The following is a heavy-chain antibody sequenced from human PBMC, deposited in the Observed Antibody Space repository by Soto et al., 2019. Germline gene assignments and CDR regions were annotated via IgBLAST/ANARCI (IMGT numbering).Heavy chain of an antibody. CDR1: VGSVSSGSYY. J-gene: IGHJ6*02. CDR2: IYYSGST. D-gene: IGHD3-3*01. V-gene: IGHV4-61*01. Sequence: PSETLSLTCTVSVGSVSSGSYYWIWIRQPPGKGLEWIGYIYYSGSTNYNPSLKSRVTISVDTSKNQFSLKLSSVTAADTAVYYCARDLGGFSDFWSGYSHYGMDVWGQGTTVTVSS. CDR3: ARDLGGFSDFWSGYSHYGMDV.